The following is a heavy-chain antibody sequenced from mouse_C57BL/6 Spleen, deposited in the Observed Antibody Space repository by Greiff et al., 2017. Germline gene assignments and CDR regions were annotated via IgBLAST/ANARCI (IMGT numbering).Heavy chain of an antibody. V-gene: IGHV1-53*01. D-gene: IGHD1-1*01. CDR2: INPSNGGT. J-gene: IGHJ4*01. CDR3: ARSITTVVEGYAMDD. CDR1: GYTFTSYW. Sequence: QVQLQQPGTELVKPGASVKLSCKASGYTFTSYWMHWVKQRPGQGLEWIGNINPSNGGTNYNEKFKSKATLTVDKSSSTAYMQLSSLTSEDAAVYYCARSITTVVEGYAMDDGGTGTSVTVSS.